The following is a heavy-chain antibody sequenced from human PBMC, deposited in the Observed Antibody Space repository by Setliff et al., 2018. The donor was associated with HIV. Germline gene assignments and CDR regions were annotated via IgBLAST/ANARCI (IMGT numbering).Heavy chain of an antibody. J-gene: IGHJ5*02. CDR2: INTNSGSP. Sequence: ASVKVSCKASGYTFINYAMNWVRQAPGQGLEWMGWINTNSGSPTYAQAFTGRFVFSVDTSVTTAYLQISSLMAEDTAIYYCARALYGDYGGDVNWMDPWGQGTLVTVSS. D-gene: IGHD4-17*01. CDR1: GYTFINYA. CDR3: ARALYGDYGGDVNWMDP. V-gene: IGHV7-4-1*02.